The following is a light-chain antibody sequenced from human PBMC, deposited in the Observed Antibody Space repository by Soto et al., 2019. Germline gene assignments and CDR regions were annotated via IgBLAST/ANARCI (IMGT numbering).Light chain of an antibody. CDR1: SSDVGGYKH. V-gene: IGLV2-14*01. Sequence: QSVLTQPASVSGSPGQSITISCTGTSSDVGGYKHVAWYQQHPGKAPKLMIYEVSNRPSGVSNRFSASKSGNTASLTISGLQAEDEADYFCSSYTSGATLVFGGGTQLTVL. CDR3: SSYTSGATLV. J-gene: IGLJ2*01. CDR2: EVS.